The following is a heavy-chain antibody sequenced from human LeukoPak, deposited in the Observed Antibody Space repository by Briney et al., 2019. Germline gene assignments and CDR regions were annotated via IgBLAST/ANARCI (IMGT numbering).Heavy chain of an antibody. J-gene: IGHJ3*02. V-gene: IGHV3-7*05. CDR3: GGSGDDAFDI. D-gene: IGHD1-26*01. Sequence: PGGSLRLSCAGSGFTFRSSWMTWVRQAPGKGLEWVANINQDATEKYYVDSVKGRFTISRDNAKNSLYLQMNSLRAEDTAVYYCGGSGDDAFDIWGQGTMVTVSS. CDR2: INQDATEK. CDR1: GFTFRSSW.